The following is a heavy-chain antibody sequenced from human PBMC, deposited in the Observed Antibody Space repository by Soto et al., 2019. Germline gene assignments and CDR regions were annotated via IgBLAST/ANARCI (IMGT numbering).Heavy chain of an antibody. CDR2: IIPIFGTA. J-gene: IGHJ4*02. CDR3: ATAPHDSSGYYPPFPFAY. Sequence: GASVKVSCKASGGTFSSYAISWVRQAPGRGLEWMGGIIPIFGTANYAQKFQGRVTITADESTSTAYMELSSLRSEDTAVYYCATAPHDSSGYYPPFPFAYCGQGTLVTVSS. D-gene: IGHD3-22*01. V-gene: IGHV1-69*13. CDR1: GGTFSSYA.